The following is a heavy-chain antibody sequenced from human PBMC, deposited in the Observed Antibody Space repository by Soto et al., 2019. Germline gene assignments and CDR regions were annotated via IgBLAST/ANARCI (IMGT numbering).Heavy chain of an antibody. CDR3: ARRGSGWYFDL. Sequence: QVQLVQSGAEVKKPGSSVKVSCKASGGTFSSYTISWVRQAPGQGREWMGRIIPILGRANYAQKFQGRVTITADKSTSTAYMELSSLRSEDTAVYYCARRGSGWYFDLWGRGTLVTVSS. D-gene: IGHD6-19*01. J-gene: IGHJ2*01. CDR1: GGTFSSYT. V-gene: IGHV1-69*02. CDR2: IIPILGRA.